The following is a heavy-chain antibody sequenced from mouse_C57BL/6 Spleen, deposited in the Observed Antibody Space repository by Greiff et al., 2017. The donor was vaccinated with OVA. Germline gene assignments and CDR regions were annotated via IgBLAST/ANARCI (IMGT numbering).Heavy chain of an antibody. Sequence: QVQLQQSGAELARPGASVKLSCKASGYTFTSYGISWVKQRTGQGLEWIGEIYPRSGNTYYNEKFKGKATLTADKSSSTAYMELRSLTSEDSAVYFCARGYYYGSSPYWYFDVWGTGTTVTVSS. CDR3: ARGYYYGSSPYWYFDV. J-gene: IGHJ1*03. CDR1: GYTFTSYG. V-gene: IGHV1-81*01. CDR2: IYPRSGNT. D-gene: IGHD1-1*01.